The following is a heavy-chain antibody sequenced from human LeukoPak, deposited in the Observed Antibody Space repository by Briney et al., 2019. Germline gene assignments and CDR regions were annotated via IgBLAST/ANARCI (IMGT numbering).Heavy chain of an antibody. CDR3: ARDSGVKQLVDNLTPSRPYYFDY. Sequence: LRISCAASGFTFSDYYMSWIRQPPGKGLEWIGYIYHSGSTYYNPSLKSRVTISVDRSKNQFSLKLSSVTAADTAVYYCARDSGVKQLVDNLTPSRPYYFDYWGQGTLVTVSS. V-gene: IGHV4-30-2*01. J-gene: IGHJ4*02. CDR1: GFTFSDYY. D-gene: IGHD6-13*01. CDR2: IYHSGST.